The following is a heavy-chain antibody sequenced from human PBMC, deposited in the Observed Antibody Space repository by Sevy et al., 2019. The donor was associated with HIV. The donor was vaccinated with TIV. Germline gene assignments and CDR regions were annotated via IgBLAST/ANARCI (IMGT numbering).Heavy chain of an antibody. CDR2: FDPEDGET. Sequence: ASVKVSCKVSGYTLTELSMHWVRQAPGKGLEWMGGFDPEDGETIYAQKFQGRVTMTEDTSTDTAYMELSSLRSEDTAVYYCATGVRAAGVFRPFDYWGQGTLVTVSS. CDR3: ATGVRAAGVFRPFDY. V-gene: IGHV1-24*01. D-gene: IGHD6-13*01. J-gene: IGHJ4*02. CDR1: GYTLTELS.